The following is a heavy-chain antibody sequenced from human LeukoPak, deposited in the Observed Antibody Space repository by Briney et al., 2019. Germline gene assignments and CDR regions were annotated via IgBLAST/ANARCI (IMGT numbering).Heavy chain of an antibody. CDR1: GFTFRRYA. J-gene: IGHJ4*02. D-gene: IGHD6-19*01. CDR2: ISDSGGST. CDR3: VRRGDASSGWGDHGF. V-gene: IGHV3-23*01. Sequence: GGSLRLSCAVSGFTFRRYAMSWVRQAPGKGLEWVSGISDSGGSTYYADSVKGRFTISRDNSKNMVHLQMNSLTGEDTALYYCVRRGDASSGWGDHGFWGQGALVTVSS.